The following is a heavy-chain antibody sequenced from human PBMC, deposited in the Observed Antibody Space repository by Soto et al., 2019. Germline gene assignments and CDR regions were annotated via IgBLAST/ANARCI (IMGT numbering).Heavy chain of an antibody. CDR3: AREGSYSAYNFAHGIQLWSFDF. CDR2: IFSSGST. V-gene: IGHV4-4*07. Sequence: SETLSLTCTVSGGSINTFYWSWVRQPAGKGLEWIGRIFSSGSTSFNPSLESRVAMSVDTSKNRFSLNLSSVTAADMAVYYCAREGSYSAYNFAHGIQLWSFDFWGQGALVTASS. CDR1: GGSINTFY. J-gene: IGHJ4*02. D-gene: IGHD5-12*01.